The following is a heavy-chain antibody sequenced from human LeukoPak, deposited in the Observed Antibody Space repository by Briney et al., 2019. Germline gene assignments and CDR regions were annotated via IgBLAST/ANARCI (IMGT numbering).Heavy chain of an antibody. Sequence: SETLSLTCAVYGGSFSGYYWSWIRPPPGKGLEWIGEINHSGSTNYNPSLKSRVTMSVDTSKNQFSLKLSSVTAADTAVYYCARRPGPKRYYYDSSGYPGGDYWGQGTLVTVSS. D-gene: IGHD3-22*01. V-gene: IGHV4-34*01. CDR1: GGSFSGYY. J-gene: IGHJ4*02. CDR2: INHSGST. CDR3: ARRPGPKRYYYDSSGYPGGDY.